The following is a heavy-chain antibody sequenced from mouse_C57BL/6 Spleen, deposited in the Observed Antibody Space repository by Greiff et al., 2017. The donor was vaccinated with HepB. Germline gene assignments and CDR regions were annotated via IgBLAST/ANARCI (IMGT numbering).Heavy chain of an antibody. CDR2: INYDGSST. J-gene: IGHJ3*01. Sequence: EVKLQESEGGLVQPGRSMKLSCTASGFTFSDYYMAWVRQVPEKGLEWVANINYDGSSTYYLDSLKSRFIISRDNAKNILYLQMSSLKSEDTATYYCARYDYDEGFAYWGQGTLVTVSA. CDR3: ARYDYDEGFAY. D-gene: IGHD2-4*01. V-gene: IGHV5-16*01. CDR1: GFTFSDYY.